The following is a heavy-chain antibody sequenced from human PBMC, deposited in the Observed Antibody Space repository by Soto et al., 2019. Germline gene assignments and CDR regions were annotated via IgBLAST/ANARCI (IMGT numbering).Heavy chain of an antibody. V-gene: IGHV3-48*01. CDR1: GFTFSSYS. D-gene: IGHD2-2*01. CDR2: ISSSSSTI. J-gene: IGHJ4*02. Sequence: EVQLVESGGGLVQPGGSLRLSCAASGFTFSSYSMNWVRQAPGKGLEWASYISSSSSTIYYADSVKGRFTISRDNAKNSLYLQMNSLRAEDTAVYYCVRRRSVSTDYWGQGTLVTVSS. CDR3: VRRRSVSTDY.